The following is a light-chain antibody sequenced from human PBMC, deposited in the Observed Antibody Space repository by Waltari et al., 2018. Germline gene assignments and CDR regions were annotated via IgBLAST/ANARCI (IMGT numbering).Light chain of an antibody. J-gene: IGKJ2*01. CDR2: FGS. CDR3: VQSIFGPYT. Sequence: DLYLQKPGQSPGLLICFGSNRASGIPDKFGGSGSGTEFTLKINKVEPEDVAVYYCVQSIFGPYTFGQATRV. V-gene: IGKV2-28*01.